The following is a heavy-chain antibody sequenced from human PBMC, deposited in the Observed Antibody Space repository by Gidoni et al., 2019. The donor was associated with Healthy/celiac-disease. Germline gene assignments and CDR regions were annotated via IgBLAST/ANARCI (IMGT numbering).Heavy chain of an antibody. V-gene: IGHV1-3*01. CDR3: AVAVAGWYYCDY. D-gene: IGHD6-19*01. Sequence: PGQRLEWMGWINAGNGNTKYSQKFQGRVTITRDTSASTAYMELSSLRSEDTAVYYCAVAVAGWYYCDYWGQGTLVTVSS. CDR2: INAGNGNT. J-gene: IGHJ4*02.